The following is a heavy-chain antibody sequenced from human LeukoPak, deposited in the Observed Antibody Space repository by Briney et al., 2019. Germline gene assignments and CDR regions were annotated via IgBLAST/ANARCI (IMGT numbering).Heavy chain of an antibody. V-gene: IGHV4-31*11. CDR2: IYYSGST. J-gene: IGHJ3*02. CDR3: AREIEWLGDAFDI. CDR1: GGSFSGYY. Sequence: SETLSLTCAVYGGSFSGYYWSWIRQHPGKGLEWIGYIYYSGSTYYNPSLKSRVTISVDTSKNQFSLKLSSVTAADTAVYYCAREIEWLGDAFDIWGQGTMVTVSS. D-gene: IGHD3-3*01.